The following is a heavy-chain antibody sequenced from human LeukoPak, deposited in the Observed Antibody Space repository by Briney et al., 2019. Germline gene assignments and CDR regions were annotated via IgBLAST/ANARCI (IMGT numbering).Heavy chain of an antibody. D-gene: IGHD3-3*01. CDR2: IYYSGTT. V-gene: IGHV4-39*01. Sequence: SETLSLTCTVSGGTISSSSYYWGWIRQPPGMGLEWIGSIYYSGTTYYNPSLKSRVTISVDTSKSQFSLRLTSVTAADTAVYYCARHVRFLEWLSSYYFDYWGQGTLVTVSS. CDR1: GGTISSSSYY. J-gene: IGHJ4*02. CDR3: ARHVRFLEWLSSYYFDY.